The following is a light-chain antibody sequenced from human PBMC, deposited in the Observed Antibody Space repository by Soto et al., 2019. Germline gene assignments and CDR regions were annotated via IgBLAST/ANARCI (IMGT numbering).Light chain of an antibody. CDR2: EVN. V-gene: IGLV2-18*02. CDR3: SSFTTSDTYV. CDR1: SSDIGSYNR. J-gene: IGLJ1*01. Sequence: QSALTQPPSVSGSPGQSVTISCTGTSSDIGSYNRVSWYQPPPGAAPKLMICEVNNRPSGVPERFSGSKSGNTASLTIFGLQAEDEADYYCSSFTTSDTYVFGTGTKVTVL.